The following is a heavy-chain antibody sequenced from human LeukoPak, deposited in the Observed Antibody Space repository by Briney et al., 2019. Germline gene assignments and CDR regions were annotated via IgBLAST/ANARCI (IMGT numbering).Heavy chain of an antibody. CDR3: ARGLAYHHFDY. V-gene: IGHV3-30*03. J-gene: IGHJ4*02. D-gene: IGHD2-21*01. Sequence: GGSLRLSCAASGFTFSSYGMHWVRQAPGKGLEWVAVISYDGSNKYYADSVKGRFTISRDNSKNTLYLQMNSLRAEDTAVYYCARGLAYHHFDYWGQGTLVTVSS. CDR1: GFTFSSYG. CDR2: ISYDGSNK.